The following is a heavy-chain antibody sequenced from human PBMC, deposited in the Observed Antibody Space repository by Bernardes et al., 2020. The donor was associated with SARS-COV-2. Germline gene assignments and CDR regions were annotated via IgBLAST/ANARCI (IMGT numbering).Heavy chain of an antibody. CDR1: GFNFRSYA. J-gene: IGHJ5*02. D-gene: IGHD1-26*01. V-gene: IGHV3-23*01. Sequence: GGSLRLSREASGFNFRSYAMSWVRQAPGKGLEWVSGFSGSAGNAYHADFVKGRFIISRDDSKNILYLQMNGLRAEDTATYYCVKDSLVGAGRYFDPWGPGTFVTVSS. CDR3: VKDSLVGAGRYFDP. CDR2: FSGSAGNA.